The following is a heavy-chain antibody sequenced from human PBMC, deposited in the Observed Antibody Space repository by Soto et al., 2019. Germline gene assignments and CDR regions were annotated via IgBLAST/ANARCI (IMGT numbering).Heavy chain of an antibody. CDR2: IYQSGST. D-gene: IGHD3-22*01. CDR3: ARELLFYDSDGFSWDDAFVI. J-gene: IGHJ3*02. V-gene: IGHV4-30-2*01. Sequence: QMHLQESGSGLVKPSQTLSLTCAVSGGSLSSSAYSWSWIRQPPGKGLEWIGFIYQSGSTYYNPSLKGRVTMSLDRPKNQFSLKLSSVTAADTAVYYCARELLFYDSDGFSWDDAFVIWAKGQWSPSLQ. CDR1: GGSLSSSAYS.